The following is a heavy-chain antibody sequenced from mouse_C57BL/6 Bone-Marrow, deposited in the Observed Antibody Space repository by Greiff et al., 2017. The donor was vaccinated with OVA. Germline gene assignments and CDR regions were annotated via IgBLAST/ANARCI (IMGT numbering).Heavy chain of an antibody. Sequence: QVQLKQPGAELVKPGASVKLSCKASGYTFTSYWMHWVKQRPGQGLEWIGMIHPNSGSTNYNEKFKSKATLTVDKSSSTAYMQLSSLTSEDSAVYYCARRGIYYYGGGYFDVWGTGTTVTVSS. J-gene: IGHJ1*03. CDR2: IHPNSGST. CDR3: ARRGIYYYGGGYFDV. CDR1: GYTFTSYW. D-gene: IGHD1-1*01. V-gene: IGHV1-64*01.